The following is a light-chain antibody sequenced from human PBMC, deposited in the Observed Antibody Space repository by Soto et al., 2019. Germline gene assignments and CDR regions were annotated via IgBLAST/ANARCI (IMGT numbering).Light chain of an antibody. CDR1: QSISSY. V-gene: IGKV1-33*01. J-gene: IGKJ5*01. CDR2: AAS. Sequence: DIRMTQSRSSLSASVGDIVTISCRASQSISSYLNWYQQKPGKAPKLLIYAASSLQSGVPSRFSGSGSGTDFTFTISSLQPEDIATYYCQQYDNLPPKVTFGQGTRLENK. CDR3: QQYDNLPPKVT.